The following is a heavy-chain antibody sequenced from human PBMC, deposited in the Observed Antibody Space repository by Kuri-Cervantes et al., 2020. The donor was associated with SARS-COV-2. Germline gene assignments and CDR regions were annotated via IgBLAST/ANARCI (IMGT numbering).Heavy chain of an antibody. CDR2: INHSGST. V-gene: IGHV4-34*01. CDR1: GGSFNDYY. Sequence: SQTLSLTCAVYGGSFNDYYWSWIRQPPGKGLEWIGEINHSGSTNYNPSLKSRGTISVDTSKNQFTLKLSSVTAADTAVYYCARGKERGEAAAGLYYYYHVMYVCDQAITTVSS. D-gene: IGHD6-13*01. CDR3: ARGKERGEAAAGLYYYYHVMYV. J-gene: IGHJ6*02.